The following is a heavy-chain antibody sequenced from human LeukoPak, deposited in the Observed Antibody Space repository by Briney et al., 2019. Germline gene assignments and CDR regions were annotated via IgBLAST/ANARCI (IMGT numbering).Heavy chain of an antibody. V-gene: IGHV3-7*04. Sequence: GGSLRLSCAAPGFTFSSYWMSWGRQAPGKGLELVSNIKEDGCENYYVGSVKGRFTISRDNAKNSLYLQMNSLRAEDTAVYYCARVSYCSSTSCYDYWGQGTLVTVSS. CDR3: ARVSYCSSTSCYDY. J-gene: IGHJ4*02. CDR1: GFTFSSYW. CDR2: IKEDGCEN. D-gene: IGHD2-2*01.